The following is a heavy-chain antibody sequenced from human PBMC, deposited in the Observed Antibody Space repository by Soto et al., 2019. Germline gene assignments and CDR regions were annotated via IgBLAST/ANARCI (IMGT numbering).Heavy chain of an antibody. Sequence: GGSLRLSCAASGFPFSTYWMTWVRQTPGKGLEWVAFIKPDGSDKYYVDSVKGRFTMSRDNAENSLSLQMSSLRAEDTAVYYCARVTSPGYFDYWGQGTLVTVSS. CDR3: ARVTSPGYFDY. J-gene: IGHJ4*02. CDR1: GFPFSTYW. CDR2: IKPDGSDK. V-gene: IGHV3-7*05.